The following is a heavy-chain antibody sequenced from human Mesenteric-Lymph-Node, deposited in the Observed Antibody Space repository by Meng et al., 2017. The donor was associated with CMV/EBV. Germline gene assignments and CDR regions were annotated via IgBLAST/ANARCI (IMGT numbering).Heavy chain of an antibody. V-gene: IGHV4-34*01. CDR2: INHSGST. J-gene: IGHJ5*02. Sequence: SETLSLTCAVYGGSFSGYYWSWIRQPPGKGLEWIGEINHSGSTNYNPSLQSRVTISMDTSKNQFSLKLNSVTAADTAVYYCARIMDGSTSRFDPWGQGTLVTVSS. D-gene: IGHD2-2*01. CDR3: ARIMDGSTSRFDP. CDR1: GGSFSGYY.